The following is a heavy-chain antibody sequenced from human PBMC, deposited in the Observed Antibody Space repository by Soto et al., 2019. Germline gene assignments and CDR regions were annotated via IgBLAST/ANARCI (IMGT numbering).Heavy chain of an antibody. J-gene: IGHJ6*02. V-gene: IGHV3-30-3*01. CDR1: GFTFSSYA. CDR3: ARDIVRGVIITSSYYYYGMDV. D-gene: IGHD3-10*01. Sequence: PGGSLRLSCAASGFTFSSYAMHWVRRAPGKGLEWVAVISYDGSNKYYADSVKGRFTISRDNSKNTLYLQMNSLRAEDTAVYYCARDIVRGVIITSSYYYYGMDVWGQGTTVTVSS. CDR2: ISYDGSNK.